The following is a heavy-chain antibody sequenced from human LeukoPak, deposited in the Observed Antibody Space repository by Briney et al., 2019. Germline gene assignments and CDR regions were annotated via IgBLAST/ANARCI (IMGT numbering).Heavy chain of an antibody. CDR1: GFTFSSYS. CDR3: AKFGRSTSPVN. Sequence: GGSLRLSCAASGFTFSSYSMNWVRQAPGKGLEWVSSISSSSSHIYYADSVKGRFTISRDNAKNSLYLQMNSLRAEDTAVYYCAKFGRSTSPVNWGQGALVTVSS. J-gene: IGHJ4*02. V-gene: IGHV3-21*01. CDR2: ISSSSSHI. D-gene: IGHD3-16*01.